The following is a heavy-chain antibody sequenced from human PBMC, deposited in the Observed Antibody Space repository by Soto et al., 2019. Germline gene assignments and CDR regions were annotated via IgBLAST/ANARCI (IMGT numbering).Heavy chain of an antibody. J-gene: IGHJ3*02. V-gene: IGHV3-23*01. D-gene: IGHD6-19*01. CDR3: ATDPFIAVAGTGAFDI. CDR1: GFTFSSYA. CDR2: ISGSGGST. Sequence: GGSLRLSCAASGFTFSSYAMSWVRQAPGKGLEWVSAISGSGGSTYYADSVKGRFTISRDNSKNTLYLQMNSLRAEDTDVYYCATDPFIAVAGTGAFDIWGQGTMVTVSS.